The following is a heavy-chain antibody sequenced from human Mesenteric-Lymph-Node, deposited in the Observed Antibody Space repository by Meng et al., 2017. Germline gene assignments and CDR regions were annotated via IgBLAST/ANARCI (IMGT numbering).Heavy chain of an antibody. CDR1: GGSISSTSYS. V-gene: IGHV4-39*01. CDR2: IYYSGSN. Sequence: QLQLQESGPGLVKPSETLSLTCTGSGGSISSTSYSWGWIRQPPGKGPEWIVSIYYSGSNYHNPSLKSRLTISVDTSKSQLALKLSSVTAADTAVYYCARQIFEFGYGGNSPFDYWGQGTLVTVSS. J-gene: IGHJ4*02. CDR3: ARQIFEFGYGGNSPFDY. D-gene: IGHD4-23*01.